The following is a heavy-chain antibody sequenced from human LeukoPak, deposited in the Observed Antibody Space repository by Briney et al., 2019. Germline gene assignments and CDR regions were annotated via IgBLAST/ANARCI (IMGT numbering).Heavy chain of an antibody. J-gene: IGHJ4*02. D-gene: IGHD4-11*01. CDR2: TVGGGDGT. CDR3: AKLTTS. Sequence: GGSLRLSCAASGFTVSSNYMNWVRQAPGKGLGWVAVTVGGGDGTYYADSVKGRFTISRDNSNNTLYLQMNSLRAEDTAVYYCAKLTTSWGQGTLVTVSS. CDR1: GFTVSSNY. V-gene: IGHV3-53*01.